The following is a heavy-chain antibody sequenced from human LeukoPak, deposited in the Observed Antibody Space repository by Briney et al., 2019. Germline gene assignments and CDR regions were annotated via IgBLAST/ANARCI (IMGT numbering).Heavy chain of an antibody. CDR2: IYTSGST. V-gene: IGHV4-61*02. J-gene: IGHJ2*01. CDR3: ARGHCGGGSCYSGFWYFDL. CDR1: GGSISSGSYY. D-gene: IGHD2-15*01. Sequence: PSETLSLTCTVSGGSISSGSYYWSWIRQPAGKGLEWIGRIYTSGSTNYNPSLKSRVTISVDTSKNQFSLKLSSVTAADTAVYYCARGHCGGGSCYSGFWYFDLWGRGTLVTVSS.